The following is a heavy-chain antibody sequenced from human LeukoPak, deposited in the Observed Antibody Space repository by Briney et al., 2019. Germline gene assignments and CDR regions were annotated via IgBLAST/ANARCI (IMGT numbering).Heavy chain of an antibody. Sequence: PGGSLRLSCAASGFTFSSYWMSWVRQAPGKGLEWVAMIKQDGSEKYYVDSVKGRFTISRDNAENSLHLQMNSLRAEDTAVYYCARDTPLFSSWHRVTFDYWGQGSLVTVSS. CDR1: GFTFSSYW. D-gene: IGHD6-13*01. CDR3: ARDTPLFSSWHRVTFDY. J-gene: IGHJ4*02. CDR2: IKQDGSEK. V-gene: IGHV3-7*04.